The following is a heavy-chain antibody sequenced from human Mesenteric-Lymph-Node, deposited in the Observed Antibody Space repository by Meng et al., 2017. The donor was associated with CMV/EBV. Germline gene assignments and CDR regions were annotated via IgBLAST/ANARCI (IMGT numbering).Heavy chain of an antibody. CDR1: TFRSHA. CDR3: ARDGGTMVRGVIIVSHFDY. Sequence: TFRSHAISWGRQAPGQGLEWMGRIIPVLGIANYAQKFQGRVTITADKSTSTAYMELSSLRSEDTAVYYCARDGGTMVRGVIIVSHFDYWGQGTLVTVSS. CDR2: IIPVLGIA. V-gene: IGHV1-69*04. D-gene: IGHD3-10*01. J-gene: IGHJ4*02.